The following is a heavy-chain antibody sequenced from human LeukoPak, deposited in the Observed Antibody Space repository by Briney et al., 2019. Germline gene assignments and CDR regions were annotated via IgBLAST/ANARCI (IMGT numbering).Heavy chain of an antibody. CDR3: ARAYGMDV. J-gene: IGHJ6*02. CDR2: IYSGGST. CDR1: GLTVRSNY. Sequence: PGGSLRLFCAASGLTVRSNYMSWVRQAPGKGLEWVSVIYSGGSTYYADSVKGRLTISRDNYKNALYLQMNSLRAEDTAVYYCARAYGMDVWGRGTSVSVSS. V-gene: IGHV3-66*01.